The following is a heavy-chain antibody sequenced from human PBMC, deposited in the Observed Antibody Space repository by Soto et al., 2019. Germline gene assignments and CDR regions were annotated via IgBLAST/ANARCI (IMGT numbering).Heavy chain of an antibody. CDR3: AQQGYCSGGSCLMYYYYYGMDV. CDR1: GYTFTGYY. Sequence: EASVKVSCKASGYTFTGYYMHWVRQAPGQGLEWMGGINPIFGTANYAQKFQGRVTITADESTSTAYMELSSLRSEDTAVYYCAQQGYCSGGSCLMYYYYYGMDVWGQGTTVTVSS. V-gene: IGHV1-69*13. J-gene: IGHJ6*02. D-gene: IGHD2-15*01. CDR2: INPIFGTA.